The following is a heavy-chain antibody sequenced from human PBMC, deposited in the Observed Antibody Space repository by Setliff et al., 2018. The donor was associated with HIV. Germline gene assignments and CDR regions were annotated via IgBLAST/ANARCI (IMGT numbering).Heavy chain of an antibody. CDR1: GFTVSSRY. J-gene: IGHJ4*02. CDR2: IYSDGST. D-gene: IGHD3-22*01. Sequence: PGGSLRLSCAASGFTVSSRYMSWVRQAPGKGLEWVSTIYSDGSTYHAGSVQGRFTISRDNSKNALYLEMNNLRAEDTAIYYCAKGLDYLDSSGYSYFRLWGQGTQVTVSS. CDR3: AKGLDYLDSSGYSYFRL. V-gene: IGHV3-53*01.